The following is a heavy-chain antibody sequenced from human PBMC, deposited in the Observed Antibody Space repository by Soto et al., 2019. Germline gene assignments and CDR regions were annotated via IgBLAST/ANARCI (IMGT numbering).Heavy chain of an antibody. V-gene: IGHV3-7*01. J-gene: IGHJ6*02. CDR3: ARIASTGRGWDV. D-gene: IGHD6-13*01. Sequence: EVQLVESGGGLVQPGGSLRLSCAASGFTFSSYWMSWVRQAPVKGLEWVGNIKQDGSEQNYVDFVKGRFTILRDNANNSRYLQMNSLRAEDTAVYYCARIASTGRGWDVWGQGTTVVVSS. CDR2: IKQDGSEQ. CDR1: GFTFSSYW.